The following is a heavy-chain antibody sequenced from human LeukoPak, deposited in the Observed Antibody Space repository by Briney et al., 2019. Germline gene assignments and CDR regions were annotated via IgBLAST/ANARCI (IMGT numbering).Heavy chain of an antibody. D-gene: IGHD2-15*01. Sequence: QPGGSLRLSCAASGFTFSSYWMSWVRQAPGKGLEWVSYISSSSSTIYYADSVKGRFTISRDNAKNSLYLQMNSLRAEDTAVYYCARALESDRSGPSWGQGTMVTVSS. V-gene: IGHV3-48*01. CDR1: GFTFSSYW. J-gene: IGHJ3*01. CDR2: ISSSSSTI. CDR3: ARALESDRSGPS.